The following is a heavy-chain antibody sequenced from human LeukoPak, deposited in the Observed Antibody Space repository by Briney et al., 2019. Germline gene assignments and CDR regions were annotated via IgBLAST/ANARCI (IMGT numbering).Heavy chain of an antibody. J-gene: IGHJ4*02. D-gene: IGHD6-19*01. Sequence: GASVKVSCKASGYTFTSYGISWVRQAPGQGLEWMGWISAYNGNTNYAQKLQGRVTMTRDTSISTAYMEVSRLRSDDTAVYYCARNIQEQWLVQGYWGQGTLVTVSS. V-gene: IGHV1-18*01. CDR1: GYTFTSYG. CDR2: ISAYNGNT. CDR3: ARNIQEQWLVQGY.